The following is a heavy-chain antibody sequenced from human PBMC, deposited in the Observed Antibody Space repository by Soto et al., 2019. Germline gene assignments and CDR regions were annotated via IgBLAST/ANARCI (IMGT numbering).Heavy chain of an antibody. CDR2: IYYRANP. D-gene: IGHD3-10*01. CDR1: GWSINTYY. J-gene: IGHJ3*02. CDR3: AKNYGNAFDI. V-gene: IGHV4-59*01. Sequence: SETLSLTCTVSGWSINTYYWSWIRQPPGKGLEWIGYIYYRANPNYNPSLKSRVTISVDTSKNQFSLKLSSVTAADTAVYYCAKNYGNAFDIWGQGTMVTVSS.